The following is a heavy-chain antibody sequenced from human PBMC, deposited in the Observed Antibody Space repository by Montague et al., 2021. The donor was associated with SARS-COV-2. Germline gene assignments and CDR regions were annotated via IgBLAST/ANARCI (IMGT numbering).Heavy chain of an antibody. CDR3: ARLRDGVVPSPILGVGPYYSYYVIDD. Sequence: SETLSLTCAVYGGSFSGYHWNWIRQPPGKGLEWIGEINHGGITNYNLSLKSRLTISADTSKTQFSLKLTSVAAADTAVYYCARLRDGVVPSPILGVGPYYSYYVIDDWGKGTTVTVSS. CDR1: GGSFSGYH. V-gene: IGHV4-34*01. CDR2: INHGGIT. D-gene: IGHD3-10*01. J-gene: IGHJ6*01.